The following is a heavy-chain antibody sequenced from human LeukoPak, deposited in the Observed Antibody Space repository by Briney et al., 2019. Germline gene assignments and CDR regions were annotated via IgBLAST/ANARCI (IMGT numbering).Heavy chain of an antibody. CDR3: AKTESIYYDFWSGYYDY. J-gene: IGHJ4*02. Sequence: PGGSLRLSCAASGFTVSSNYMSWVRQAPGKGLEWVSAISGSGGSTYYADSVKGRFTISRDNSKNTLYLQMNSLRAEDTAVYYCAKTESIYYDFWSGYYDYWGQGTLVTVSS. CDR1: GFTVSSNY. V-gene: IGHV3-23*01. D-gene: IGHD3-3*01. CDR2: ISGSGGST.